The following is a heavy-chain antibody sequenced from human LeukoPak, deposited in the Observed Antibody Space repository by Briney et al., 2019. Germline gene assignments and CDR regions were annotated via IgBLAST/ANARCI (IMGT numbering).Heavy chain of an antibody. CDR1: GGSISSGDYY. Sequence: PSHTLSLTCTVSGGSISSGDYYWSWIRQPPGKGLEWIGNIYYSESTYYNPSLKSRVTISVDTSKNQFSLKLSSVTAADTAVYYCARDRGYSSSWYLDYWGQGTLVTVSS. CDR2: IYYSEST. J-gene: IGHJ4*02. CDR3: ARDRGYSSSWYLDY. D-gene: IGHD6-13*01. V-gene: IGHV4-30-4*01.